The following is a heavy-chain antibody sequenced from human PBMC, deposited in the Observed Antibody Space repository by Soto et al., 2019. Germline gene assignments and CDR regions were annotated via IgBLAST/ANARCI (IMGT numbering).Heavy chain of an antibody. CDR1: GGSISSSSYY. CDR3: ARENGNYYDSSGYYSHYYYYGMDV. CDR2: IYYSGST. V-gene: IGHV4-39*02. D-gene: IGHD3-22*01. J-gene: IGHJ6*02. Sequence: SETLSLTCTVSGGSISSSSYYWGWIRQPPGKRLEWIGSIYYSGSTYYNPSLKSRVTISVDTSKNQFSLKLSSVTAADTAVYYCARENGNYYDSSGYYSHYYYYGMDVWGQGTTVTVSS.